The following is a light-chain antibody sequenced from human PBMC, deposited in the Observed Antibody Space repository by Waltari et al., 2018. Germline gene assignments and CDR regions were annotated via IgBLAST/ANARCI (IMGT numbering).Light chain of an antibody. CDR1: SSDVGGYNY. CDR3: SSYTSSSHYV. V-gene: IGLV2-14*03. CDR2: NVS. Sequence: QSALTQPASVSGSPGQSITISCTGTSSDVGGYNYVSWYQQHQGKAPKLMIYNVSNRPSGVANRFSGSKSGNTASLTISGLQAEYEADYYCSSYTSSSHYVFGTGTKVTVL. J-gene: IGLJ1*01.